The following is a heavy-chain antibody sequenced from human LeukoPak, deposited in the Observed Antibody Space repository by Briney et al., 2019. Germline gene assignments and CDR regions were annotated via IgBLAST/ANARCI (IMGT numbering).Heavy chain of an antibody. CDR1: GFSFSTYG. CDR2: IRYDGSNK. CDR3: AKDLVAGIGLVDY. J-gene: IGHJ4*02. D-gene: IGHD6-19*01. V-gene: IGHV3-30*02. Sequence: GGSLRLSCAASGFSFSTYGMQWVRQAPGKGLEWVAFIRYDGSNKYYADSVKGRFTISRDNSKNTLYLQMNSLRAEDTAVYYCAKDLVAGIGLVDYWGQGTLVTVSS.